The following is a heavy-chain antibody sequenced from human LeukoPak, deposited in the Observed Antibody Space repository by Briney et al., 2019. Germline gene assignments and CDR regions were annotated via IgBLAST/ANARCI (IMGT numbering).Heavy chain of an antibody. CDR3: ARDGRGPLGYYGMDV. CDR1: GFTFNYYA. Sequence: PGGSLRLSCATSGFTFNYYAMNWVRQAPGKGLEWVAVIWYDGSNKYYADSVKGRFTISRDNSKNTLYLQMNSLRAEDTAVYCCARDGRGPLGYYGMDVWGQGTTVTVSS. V-gene: IGHV3-33*08. D-gene: IGHD3-10*01. CDR2: IWYDGSNK. J-gene: IGHJ6*02.